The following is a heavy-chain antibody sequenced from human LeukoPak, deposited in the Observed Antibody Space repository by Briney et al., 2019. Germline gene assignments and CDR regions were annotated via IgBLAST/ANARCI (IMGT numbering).Heavy chain of an antibody. D-gene: IGHD6-19*01. CDR3: ASNGSSGWYYYYYYYMDV. Sequence: SETLSLTCTVSGGSISYYYWSWIRQPPGKGLEWIGYIYYSGSTYYNPSLKSRVTISVDTSKNQFSLKLSSVTAADTAVYYCASNGSSGWYYYYYYYMDVWGKGTTVTISS. V-gene: IGHV4-59*04. J-gene: IGHJ6*03. CDR1: GGSISYYY. CDR2: IYYSGST.